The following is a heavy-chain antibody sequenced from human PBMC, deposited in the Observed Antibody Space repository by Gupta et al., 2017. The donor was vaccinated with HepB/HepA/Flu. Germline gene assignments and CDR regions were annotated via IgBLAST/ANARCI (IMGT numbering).Heavy chain of an antibody. J-gene: IGHJ4*02. D-gene: IGHD2-2*01. Sequence: ESGGGLVHPGGSLRPSCAASGFTFNNYGMTWGRQAPGKGLEWVSSISGSGGTTYYADSVKGRFTISRDNSKNALYLQMNSLRAEDTAVYYCAKSLSTFDYWGQGTLVTVSS. CDR3: AKSLSTFDY. CDR2: ISGSGGTT. V-gene: IGHV3-23*01. CDR1: GFTFNNYG.